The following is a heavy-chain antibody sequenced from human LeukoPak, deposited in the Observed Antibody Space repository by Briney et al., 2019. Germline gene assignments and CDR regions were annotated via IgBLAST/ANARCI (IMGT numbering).Heavy chain of an antibody. CDR1: GGSISSSNW. J-gene: IGHJ3*02. D-gene: IGHD1-26*01. CDR3: ARGPVGGATYYDGDAFDI. V-gene: IGHV4-4*02. Sequence: SGTLSLTCAVSGGSISSSNWWTWVRQPPGKGLEWIGEIYHSGSTNYNPSPKSRVTISVDTSKNQFSLKLSSVTAVDTAVYYCARGPVGGATYYDGDAFDIWGQGTMVTVSS. CDR2: IYHSGST.